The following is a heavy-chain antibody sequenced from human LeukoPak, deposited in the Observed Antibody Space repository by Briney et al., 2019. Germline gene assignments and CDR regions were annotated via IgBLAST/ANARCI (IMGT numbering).Heavy chain of an antibody. D-gene: IGHD3-10*01. CDR2: IYYSGST. V-gene: IGHV4-59*12. CDR1: GGSITSYY. Sequence: SETLSLTCTVSGGSITSYYWSWIRQPPGKGLEWIGYIYYSGSTNYNPSLKSRVTISVDTSKNQFSLKLNSVTAADTAVYYCAKSNGYGLIDIWGRGTMVTVSS. CDR3: AKSNGYGLIDI. J-gene: IGHJ3*02.